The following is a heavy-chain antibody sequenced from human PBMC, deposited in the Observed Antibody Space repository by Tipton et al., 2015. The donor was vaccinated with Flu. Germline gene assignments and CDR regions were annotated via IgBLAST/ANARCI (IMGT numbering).Heavy chain of an antibody. CDR1: GFPFEIYE. J-gene: IGHJ3*02. CDR3: AREMRATRGDAHDM. Sequence: SLRLSCEASGFPFEIYEFNWVRQAPGKGLEWLSHIGVGGNFIFNADSVRGRFTISRDSAKKTVFLQMNSLRAEDTAVYYCAREMRATRGDAHDMWGQGTMVSVSS. CDR2: IGVGGNFI. V-gene: IGHV3-48*03.